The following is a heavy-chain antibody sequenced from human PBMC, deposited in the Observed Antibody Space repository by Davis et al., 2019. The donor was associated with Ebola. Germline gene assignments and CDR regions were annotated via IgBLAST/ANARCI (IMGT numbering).Heavy chain of an antibody. CDR3: ARDGLWFGELYAFDI. D-gene: IGHD3-10*01. Sequence: PGGSLRLSCVASGFTFSTYSMNWVRQAPGKGLEWVANIKQDGSEKYYVDSVKGRFTISRDNAKNSLYLQMNSLRAEDTAVYYCARDGLWFGELYAFDIWGQGTMVTVSS. CDR1: GFTFSTYS. V-gene: IGHV3-7*01. J-gene: IGHJ3*02. CDR2: IKQDGSEK.